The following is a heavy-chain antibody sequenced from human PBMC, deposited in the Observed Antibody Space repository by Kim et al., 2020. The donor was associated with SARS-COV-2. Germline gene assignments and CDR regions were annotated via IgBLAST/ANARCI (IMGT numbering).Heavy chain of an antibody. Sequence: GGSLRLSCAASGFTFGSYAMHWVRQATGKGLEWVSAISPSGETYYAGSARGRFTISRENTENYLYLQMNNLGAGDTAVYYCARDGGGHGHIYSFDIWGQGRMVTLSS. V-gene: IGHV3-13*01. CDR2: ISPSGET. J-gene: IGHJ3*02. D-gene: IGHD3-16*01. CDR3: ARDGGGHGHIYSFDI. CDR1: GFTFGSYA.